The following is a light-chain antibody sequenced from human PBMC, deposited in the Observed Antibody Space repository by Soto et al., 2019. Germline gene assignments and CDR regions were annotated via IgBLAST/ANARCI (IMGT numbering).Light chain of an antibody. CDR1: SSVVGGYNY. CDR3: SSFTRSSIVV. V-gene: IGLV2-14*01. CDR2: EVS. J-gene: IGLJ2*01. Sequence: QSALTQPASVSGSPGQSITISCTGTSSVVGGYNYVSWYQQHPGKAPKVMIYEVSNRPSGVSNRFSGSKSGNTASLTISGLQAEDEADYYCSSFTRSSIVVFGGGTKLTVL.